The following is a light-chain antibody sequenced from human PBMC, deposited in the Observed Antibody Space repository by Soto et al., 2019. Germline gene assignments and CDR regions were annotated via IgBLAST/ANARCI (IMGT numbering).Light chain of an antibody. Sequence: EIVLTQSPGTLSLSPGERATLSCRASESVSDNYLAWYQQRSGQAPRLVIYGASSRASAVPDRFSGSGSGADFTLTFSRLEPEDFAVYYCQQYCSSPLTFGGGTKVEIK. V-gene: IGKV3-20*01. J-gene: IGKJ4*01. CDR2: GAS. CDR3: QQYCSSPLT. CDR1: ESVSDNY.